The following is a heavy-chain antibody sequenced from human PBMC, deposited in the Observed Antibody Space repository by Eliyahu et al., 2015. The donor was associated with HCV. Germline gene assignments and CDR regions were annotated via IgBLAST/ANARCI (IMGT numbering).Heavy chain of an antibody. CDR3: ARDRWGGPEGPKTWSN. Sequence: QVQLQESGPGLVKPSQTLSLTCTVSGGSISSGGYYWSWIRQHPGKGLGWIGYIYYSGSTYYNPSLKSRVTISVDTSKNQFSLKLSSVTAADTAVYYCARDRWGGPEGPKTWSNWGQGTLVTVSS. CDR2: IYYSGST. D-gene: IGHD3-16*01. CDR1: GGSISSGGYY. J-gene: IGHJ4*02. V-gene: IGHV4-31*03.